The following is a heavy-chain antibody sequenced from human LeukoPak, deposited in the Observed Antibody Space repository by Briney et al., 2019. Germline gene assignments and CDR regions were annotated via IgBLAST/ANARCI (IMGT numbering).Heavy chain of an antibody. V-gene: IGHV4-34*01. CDR1: GGSFSGYY. D-gene: IGHD3-10*01. Sequence: SETLSLTCAVYGGSFSGYYWSWLRQPPGKGLEWIGEINHSGSTNYNPSLKSRVTTSVDTSKNQFSLKLSSVTAADTAVYYCARPYYGSGSYYTTPYFDYWGQGTLVTVSS. J-gene: IGHJ4*02. CDR2: INHSGST. CDR3: ARPYYGSGSYYTTPYFDY.